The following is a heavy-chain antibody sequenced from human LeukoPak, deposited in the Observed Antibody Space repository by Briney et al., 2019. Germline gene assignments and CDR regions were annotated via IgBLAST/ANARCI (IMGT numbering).Heavy chain of an antibody. CDR1: GGSISSGGYS. D-gene: IGHD3-22*01. J-gene: IGHJ5*02. V-gene: IGHV4-30-2*01. CDR3: ANGGTYSSGP. CDR2: IYHSGST. Sequence: SETLSLTCTVSGGSISSGGYSWSWIRQPPGKGLEWIGYIYHSGSTYYNPSLRSRVTISVDRSKYQFSLKLSSVTAADTAVYYCANGGTYSSGPWGQGTLVTVSS.